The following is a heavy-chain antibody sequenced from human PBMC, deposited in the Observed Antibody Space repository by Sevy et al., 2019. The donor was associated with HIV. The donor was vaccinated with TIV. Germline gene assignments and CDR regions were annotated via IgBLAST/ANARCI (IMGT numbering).Heavy chain of an antibody. CDR3: AKDRAVGGSGRIGSNGMDV. CDR1: GFTFDDYA. Sequence: GGSLRLSCAASGFTFDDYAMHWVRQAPGKGLEWVSGISWNSGSIGYADSVKGRFTISRDNAKNSLYLQMNSLRAEDTALYYCAKDRAVGGSGRIGSNGMDVWGQGTTVTVSS. CDR2: ISWNSGSI. V-gene: IGHV3-9*01. D-gene: IGHD3-10*01. J-gene: IGHJ6*02.